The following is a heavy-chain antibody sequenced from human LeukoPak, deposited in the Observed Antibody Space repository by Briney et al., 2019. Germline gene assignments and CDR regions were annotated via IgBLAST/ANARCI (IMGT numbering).Heavy chain of an antibody. CDR3: ASGSGGGPYYDFWSKDDAFDI. J-gene: IGHJ3*02. CDR2: IYYSGST. CDR1: GGSISSSSYY. Sequence: SETLSLTCSVSGGSISSSSYYWGWIRQPPGKGLEWIGSIYYSGSTYYNPSLKSRVTISVDTSKNQFSLKLSSVTAADTAVYYCASGSGGGPYYDFWSKDDAFDIWGQGTMVTVSS. V-gene: IGHV4-39*01. D-gene: IGHD3-3*01.